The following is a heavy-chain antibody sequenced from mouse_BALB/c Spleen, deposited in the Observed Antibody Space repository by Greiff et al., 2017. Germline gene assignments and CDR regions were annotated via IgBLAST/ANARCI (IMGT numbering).Heavy chain of an antibody. V-gene: IGHV5-17*02. D-gene: IGHD2-3*01. J-gene: IGHJ3*01. CDR1: GFTFSSFG. Sequence: EVKLMESGGGLVQPGGSRKLSCAASGFTFSSFGMHWVRQAPEKGLEWVAYISSGSSTIYYADTVKGRFTITRDNPKNTLFLQMTSLRSEDTAMYYYAREGYDGYYVSFAYWGQGTLVTVSA. CDR3: AREGYDGYYVSFAY. CDR2: ISSGSSTI.